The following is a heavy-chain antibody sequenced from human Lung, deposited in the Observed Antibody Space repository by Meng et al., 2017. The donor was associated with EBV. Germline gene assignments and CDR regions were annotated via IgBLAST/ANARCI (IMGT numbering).Heavy chain of an antibody. CDR2: IYYSGST. J-gene: IGHJ4*02. CDR1: GGSVDSGAYY. Sequence: VQLQEAGPGLVKPSQTLSLTCTVSGGSVDSGAYYWSWIRQRPGKGLEWIGYIYYSGSTYYNPSLKSRVTISVDTSKNQFSLKLSSVTAADTAVYYCAATVNDGYFDYWGQGTLVTVSS. V-gene: IGHV4-31*03. CDR3: AATVNDGYFDY. D-gene: IGHD4-11*01.